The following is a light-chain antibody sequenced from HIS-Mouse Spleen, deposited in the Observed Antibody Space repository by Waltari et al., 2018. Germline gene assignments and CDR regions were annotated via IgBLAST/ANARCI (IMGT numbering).Light chain of an antibody. CDR3: QSYDSSLSGWV. CDR1: SSNIGAGYD. CDR2: GNS. J-gene: IGLJ3*02. V-gene: IGLV1-40*01. Sequence: QSVLTQPPSVSGAPGQSVTISFTGSSSNIGAGYDAHRYQQLPGTAPKLLIYGNSNRPSGVPDRFSGSKSGTSASLAITGLQAEDEADYYCQSYDSSLSGWVFGGGTKLTVL.